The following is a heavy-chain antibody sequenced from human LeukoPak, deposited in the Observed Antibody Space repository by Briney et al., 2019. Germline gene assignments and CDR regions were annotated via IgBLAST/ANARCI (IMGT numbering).Heavy chain of an antibody. CDR2: IYYSGST. Sequence: PSETLSLTCAVSGYSISSSNWWGWIRQPPGKGLEWIGYIYYSGSTYYNPSLKSRVTMSVDTSKNQFSLKLSSVTAVDTAVYYCARSSYIRFLEWLRWGYWGQGTLVTVSS. J-gene: IGHJ4*02. CDR1: GYSISSSNW. D-gene: IGHD3-3*01. V-gene: IGHV4-28*01. CDR3: ARSSYIRFLEWLRWGY.